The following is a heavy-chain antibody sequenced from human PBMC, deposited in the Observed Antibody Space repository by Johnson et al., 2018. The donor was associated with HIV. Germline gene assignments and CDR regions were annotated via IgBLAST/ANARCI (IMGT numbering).Heavy chain of an antibody. V-gene: IGHV3-7*01. CDR3: AREDRDGYNYDAFDI. Sequence: VQLVESGGGLVQPGGSLRLSCAASGFTFSSYWMSWVRQAPGKGLEWVANIKQDGSEKYYVDSVKGRFTISRDNAKNSLYLQMNSLRAEDTAVYYCAREDRDGYNYDAFDIWVQVTMVTVSS. J-gene: IGHJ3*02. CDR2: IKQDGSEK. CDR1: GFTFSSYW. D-gene: IGHD5-24*01.